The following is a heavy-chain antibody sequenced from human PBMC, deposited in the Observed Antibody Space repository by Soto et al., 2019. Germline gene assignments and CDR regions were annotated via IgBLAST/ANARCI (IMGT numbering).Heavy chain of an antibody. D-gene: IGHD2-2*01. V-gene: IGHV3-33*01. CDR3: AREPPYPSYCSSPRCYGDYFDY. CDR2: IWYDGSNT. J-gene: IGHJ4*02. Sequence: QVQLVESGGGVVQPGRSLRLSCAASGFTFSSYGMHWVRQAPGKGLEWVAVIWYDGSNTYYADSVKGRFTIARDNSQITQSLQLNSRRAVETAVYYCAREPPYPSYCSSPRCYGDYFDYWGQGTLVTVSS. CDR1: GFTFSSYG.